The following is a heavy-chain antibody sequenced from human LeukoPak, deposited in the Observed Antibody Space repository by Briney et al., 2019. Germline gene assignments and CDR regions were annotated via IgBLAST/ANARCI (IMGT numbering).Heavy chain of an antibody. CDR2: ISYDGSNK. Sequence: GGSLRLSCAASGFTFSSYAMHWVRQDPGKGLEWVAVISYDGSNKYYADSVKGRFTISRDNSKNTLYLQMNSLRAEDTAVYYCARGHSSSSSYFDYWGQGTLVTVSS. CDR1: GFTFSSYA. D-gene: IGHD6-6*01. V-gene: IGHV3-30-3*01. CDR3: ARGHSSSSSYFDY. J-gene: IGHJ4*02.